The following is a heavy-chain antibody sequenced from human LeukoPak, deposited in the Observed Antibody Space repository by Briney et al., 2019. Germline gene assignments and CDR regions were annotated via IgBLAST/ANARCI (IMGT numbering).Heavy chain of an antibody. CDR3: ARIFSSYFWSGYSSWFDP. Sequence: PGGSLRLSCAASGFAFSSYWMSWVRQAPGKGLEWVANIKQDGSEKYYVDSVKGRFTISRDNAKNSLYLQMNSLRAEDTAVYYCARIFSSYFWSGYSSWFDPWGQGTLVTVSS. D-gene: IGHD3-3*01. V-gene: IGHV3-7*01. J-gene: IGHJ5*02. CDR2: IKQDGSEK. CDR1: GFAFSSYW.